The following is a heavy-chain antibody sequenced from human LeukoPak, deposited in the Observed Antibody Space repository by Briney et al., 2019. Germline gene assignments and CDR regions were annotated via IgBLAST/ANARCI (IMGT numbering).Heavy chain of an antibody. CDR3: ARGGGLDV. CDR1: GFTFSSYW. CDR2: INHNGNVN. V-gene: IGHV3-7*03. Sequence: GGSLRLSCAASGFTFSSYWMNWARQAPGKGLEWVASINHNGNVNYYVDSVKGRFTISRDNAKNSLYLQMSNLRAEDTAEYFCARGGGLDVWGQGATVTVSS. D-gene: IGHD3-16*01. J-gene: IGHJ6*02.